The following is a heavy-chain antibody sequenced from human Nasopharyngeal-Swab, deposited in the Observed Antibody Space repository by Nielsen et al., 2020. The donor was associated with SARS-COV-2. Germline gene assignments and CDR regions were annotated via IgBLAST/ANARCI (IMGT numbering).Heavy chain of an antibody. CDR3: VREGPYGSGSSFDY. CDR2: MFSDGSDQ. J-gene: IGHJ4*03. V-gene: IGHV3-30*03. Sequence: GGSLRLSCAASGFTFRNHGMHWVRQAPGKGLEWVALMFSDGSDQYYADSVKGRFTISGDTSTNTLYLQMNSLRADDTAVYYCVREGPYGSGSSFDYWGQGTTVTVSS. D-gene: IGHD3-10*01. CDR1: GFTFRNHG.